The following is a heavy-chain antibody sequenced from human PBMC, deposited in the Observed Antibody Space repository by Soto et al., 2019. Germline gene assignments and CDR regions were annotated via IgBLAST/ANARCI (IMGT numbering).Heavy chain of an antibody. CDR1: GGSISSSNW. CDR3: ASVAVAGTRVDY. J-gene: IGHJ4*02. D-gene: IGHD6-19*01. Sequence: QVQLQESGPGLVKPSGTLSLTCAVSGGSISSSNWWSWVRQPPGKGLEWIGEIYHSGSTNYNPTLRSRVTISVDTCTNRFSLKLSSVTAADAAVYYCASVAVAGTRVDYWGQGTLGTVSS. V-gene: IGHV4-4*02. CDR2: IYHSGST.